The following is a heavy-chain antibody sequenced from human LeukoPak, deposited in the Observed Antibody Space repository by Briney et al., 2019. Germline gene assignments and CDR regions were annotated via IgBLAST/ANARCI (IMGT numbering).Heavy chain of an antibody. CDR2: IKQEGSEK. Sequence: GGSLRLSCAASGFIFSLYLMSWVRQAPGKGLEWVASIKQEGSEKYYVDSVKGRFTISRDNAKNSLYLQLHSLRAEDTAVYYCARHGITVSDAFDYWGQGTLVTVSS. V-gene: IGHV3-7*01. J-gene: IGHJ4*02. CDR3: ARHGITVSDAFDY. CDR1: GFIFSLYL. D-gene: IGHD6-19*01.